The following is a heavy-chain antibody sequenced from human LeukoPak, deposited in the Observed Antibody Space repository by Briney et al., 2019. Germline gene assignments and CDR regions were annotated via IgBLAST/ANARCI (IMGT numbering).Heavy chain of an antibody. CDR1: GGSISSYY. V-gene: IGHV4-59*01. CDR2: IYYSGST. D-gene: IGHD6-13*01. Sequence: PSETRSLTCTVSGGSISSYYWSWIRQPPGKGLEWIGYIYYSGSTNYNPSLKSRVTISVDTSKNQFSLKLSSVTAADTAVYYCASGGIAAAGMDYYYMDVWGKGTTVTVSS. CDR3: ASGGIAAAGMDYYYMDV. J-gene: IGHJ6*03.